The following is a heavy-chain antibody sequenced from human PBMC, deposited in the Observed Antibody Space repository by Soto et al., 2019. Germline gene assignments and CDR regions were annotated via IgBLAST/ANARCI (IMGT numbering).Heavy chain of an antibody. J-gene: IGHJ6*02. Sequence: QVQLVQSGAEVKKPGSSVKVSCKASGGTFSSYAISWVRQAPGQGLEWMGGIIPIFGTANYAQKFQGRVTXXADESTSTAYMEPSSLRSEDTAVYYCARHVPAAGYYYGMDVWGQGTTVTVSS. CDR1: GGTFSSYA. D-gene: IGHD2-2*01. V-gene: IGHV1-69*12. CDR3: ARHVPAAGYYYGMDV. CDR2: IIPIFGTA.